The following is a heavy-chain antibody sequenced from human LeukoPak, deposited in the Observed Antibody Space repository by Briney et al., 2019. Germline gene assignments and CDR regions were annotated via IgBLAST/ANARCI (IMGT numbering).Heavy chain of an antibody. CDR1: GYTFTSYD. D-gene: IGHD1-26*01. CDR3: ARDWGELGAFDI. V-gene: IGHV1-8*01. Sequence: ASVKVSCKASGYTFTSYDINWVRQATGQGLEWMGWMNPNSGNTGYAQKFQGRVTMTRNTSISTAYMELSSLRPEDTAVYYCARDWGELGAFDIWGQRTMVTVSS. J-gene: IGHJ3*02. CDR2: MNPNSGNT.